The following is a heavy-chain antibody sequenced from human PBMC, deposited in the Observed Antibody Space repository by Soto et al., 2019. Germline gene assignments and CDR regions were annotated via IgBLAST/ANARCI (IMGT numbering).Heavy chain of an antibody. CDR3: ARPRHCSGGSCYPGAFDI. CDR1: GGSISSSSYY. D-gene: IGHD2-15*01. V-gene: IGHV4-39*01. Sequence: ETLSLTCTVSGGSISSSSYYWGWILQPPGKGLEWIGSIYYSGSTYYNPSLKSRVTISVDTSKNQFSLKLSSVTAADTAVYYCARPRHCSGGSCYPGAFDIWGQGTMVT. CDR2: IYYSGST. J-gene: IGHJ3*02.